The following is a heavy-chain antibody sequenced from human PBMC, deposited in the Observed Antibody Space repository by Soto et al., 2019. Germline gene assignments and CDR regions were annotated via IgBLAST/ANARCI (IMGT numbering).Heavy chain of an antibody. Sequence: PSETLSLTCTVSGGSISSSSYYWGWIRQPPGKGLEWIGSIYYSGSTYYNPSLKSRVTISVDTSKNQFSLKLSSVTAADTAVYYCARGSGYDEYYYYYGMDVWGQGTTVTVS. J-gene: IGHJ6*02. CDR2: IYYSGST. CDR1: GGSISSSSYY. CDR3: ARGSGYDEYYYYYGMDV. V-gene: IGHV4-39*01. D-gene: IGHD5-12*01.